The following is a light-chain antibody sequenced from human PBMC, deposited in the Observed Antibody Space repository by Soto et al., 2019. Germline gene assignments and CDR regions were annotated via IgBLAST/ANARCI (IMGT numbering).Light chain of an antibody. CDR3: QQYNNVPLYT. J-gene: IGKJ2*01. V-gene: IGKV3-15*01. Sequence: EIVMTQSPATLSVSPAERATLSCRASQSVGGNLAWYQQTPGRAPRLLIYDASTRATDIPARFSGSGSGTEFTLTISSLQSEDFALYYCQQYNNVPLYTFGQGTKLAIK. CDR2: DAS. CDR1: QSVGGN.